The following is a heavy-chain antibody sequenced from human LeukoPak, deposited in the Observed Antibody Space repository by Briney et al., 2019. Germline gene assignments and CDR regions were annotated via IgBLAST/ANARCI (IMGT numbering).Heavy chain of an antibody. CDR1: GFIFSDYY. CDR2: ISSSGSTI. D-gene: IGHD3-22*01. V-gene: IGHV3-11*01. Sequence: GGSLRLSCAASGFIFSDYYMSWIRQAPGKGLEWDSYISSSGSTIYYADSVKGRFTISRDNAKNSLYLQMNSLRAEDTAVYYCARLRGGSGWDYYYYMDVWGEGTTVTISS. J-gene: IGHJ6*03. CDR3: ARLRGGSGWDYYYYMDV.